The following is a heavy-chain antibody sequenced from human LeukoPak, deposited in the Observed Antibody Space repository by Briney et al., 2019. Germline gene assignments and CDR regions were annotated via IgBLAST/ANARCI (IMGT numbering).Heavy chain of an antibody. D-gene: IGHD3-22*01. CDR1: GFTFDDYA. Sequence: GGSLRLSCAASGFTFDDYAMHWVRQAPGKGLEWVSGISWNGGSIGYADSVKGRFTISRDNAKNSLYLQMNSLRAEDTALYYCAKARLYYYDSSGATNDAFDIWGQGTMVTVSS. CDR2: ISWNGGSI. CDR3: AKARLYYYDSSGATNDAFDI. J-gene: IGHJ3*02. V-gene: IGHV3-9*01.